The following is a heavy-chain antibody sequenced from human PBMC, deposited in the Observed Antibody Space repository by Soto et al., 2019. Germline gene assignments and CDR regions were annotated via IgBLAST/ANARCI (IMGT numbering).Heavy chain of an antibody. CDR1: GFTFTSYS. J-gene: IGHJ4*02. CDR2: ISYTSSDM. V-gene: IGHV3-21*01. Sequence: GGSLRLSCVASGFTFTSYSMTWVRQAPGKGLEWVSSISYTSSDMDYADSVRGRFSISRDNAKNSLFLQMNSLRVEDTAVYYCARAHVGSRWGYFDYWGQGSQVTVSS. CDR3: ARAHVGSRWGYFDY. D-gene: IGHD6-13*01.